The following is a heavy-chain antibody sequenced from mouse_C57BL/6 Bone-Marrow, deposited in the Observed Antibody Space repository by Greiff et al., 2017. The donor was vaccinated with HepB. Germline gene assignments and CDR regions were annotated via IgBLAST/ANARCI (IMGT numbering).Heavy chain of an antibody. CDR1: GYTSTSYW. V-gene: IGHV1-55*01. CDR2: IYPGSGST. J-gene: IGHJ3*01. Sequence: QVQLQQLGAEFVKPGASVKMSCKPFGYTSTSYWLTWVTQRPGQGFEWIGDIYPGSGSTNYNEKFKSKATLTVDTSSSTAYMQLSSLTSEDSAVYYCARIVYDGPDAYWGQGTLVTVSA. D-gene: IGHD2-3*01. CDR3: ARIVYDGPDAY.